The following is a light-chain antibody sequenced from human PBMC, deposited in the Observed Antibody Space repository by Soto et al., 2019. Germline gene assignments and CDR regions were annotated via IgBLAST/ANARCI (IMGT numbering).Light chain of an antibody. CDR1: SSDVGGYNY. V-gene: IGLV2-14*01. CDR3: SSYISSSTLV. Sequence: QSALTQPASVSGSPGQSIAISCTGTSSDVGGYNYVSWYQQYPGKAPKLMIYDVSNRPSGVSNRFSGSKSGNTASLTISGLQAEDEADYYCSSYISSSTLVLGTGTKVTVL. J-gene: IGLJ1*01. CDR2: DVS.